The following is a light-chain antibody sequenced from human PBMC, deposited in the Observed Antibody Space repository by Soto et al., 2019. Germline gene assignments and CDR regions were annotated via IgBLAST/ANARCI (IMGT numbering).Light chain of an antibody. Sequence: QSVLTQPASVSGSPGQSITISCTGTSSDVGSYNLVSWYQQHPGKAPKPMIYEGSKRPSGVSNRFSGSKSGNTASLTISGLQAEDEADYYCCSYAGSSTLYVVFGGGTQLTVL. V-gene: IGLV2-23*01. CDR1: SSDVGSYNL. CDR2: EGS. CDR3: CSYAGSSTLYVV. J-gene: IGLJ2*01.